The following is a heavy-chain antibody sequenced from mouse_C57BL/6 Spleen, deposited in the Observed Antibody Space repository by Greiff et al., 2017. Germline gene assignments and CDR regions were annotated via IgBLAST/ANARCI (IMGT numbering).Heavy chain of an antibody. CDR2: IDPENGDT. Sequence: VQLQQSGAELVRPGASVKLSCTASGFNIKDDYMHWVKQRPEQGLEWIGWIDPENGDTEYAAKFQGKATITADTSSNTAYLQLSSLTSEDTAVYYCTRVLRSYWGQGTTLTVSS. CDR1: GFNIKDDY. CDR3: TRVLRSY. D-gene: IGHD1-1*01. V-gene: IGHV14-4*01. J-gene: IGHJ2*01.